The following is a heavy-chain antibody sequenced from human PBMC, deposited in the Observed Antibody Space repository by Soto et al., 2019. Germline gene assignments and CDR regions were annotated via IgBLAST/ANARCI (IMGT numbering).Heavy chain of an antibody. CDR2: ISGYNDNT. D-gene: IGHD2-8*01. Sequence: QLPLVQSGAEVKKPGASVKVSCKASGYTFTNYGISWVRQAPGQGLEWMGWISGYNDNTNYAQELQGRVTMTPDTSTNTAYMELRSLTSDDTAVYYCAGAHRTDVYALDTWGQGTMVTVPS. V-gene: IGHV1-18*01. J-gene: IGHJ3*02. CDR1: GYTFTNYG. CDR3: AGAHRTDVYALDT.